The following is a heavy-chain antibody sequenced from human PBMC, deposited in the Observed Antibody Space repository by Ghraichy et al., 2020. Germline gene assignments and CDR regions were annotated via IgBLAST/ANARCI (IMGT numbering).Heavy chain of an antibody. CDR3: ARPWSDYSGFDV. CDR2: ISYSGST. Sequence: SETLSLTCNVSGGSISSGNYYWAWIRQSPEKGLEWIGSISYSGSTYYNPSLKSRVTISEDTSNNHFSLKLTSVTAADTALYYCARPWSDYSGFDVWGPGTLVTVSS. J-gene: IGHJ3*01. V-gene: IGHV4-39*02. CDR1: GGSISSGNYY. D-gene: IGHD4-11*01.